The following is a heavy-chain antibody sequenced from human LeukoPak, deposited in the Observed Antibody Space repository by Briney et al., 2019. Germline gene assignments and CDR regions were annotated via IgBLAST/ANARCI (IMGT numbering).Heavy chain of an antibody. D-gene: IGHD3-3*01. CDR2: IDSSSATT. CDR3: AGSTVWSGIFQY. Sequence: GGSLRLSCAASGFTFSYYSMTWVRQAPGKGLEWVSYIDSSSATTYYADSVKGRFIISRDNAKNSLFLRINSLRAEDTAVYYCAGSTVWSGIFQYWGQGTLVTVSS. V-gene: IGHV3-48*01. J-gene: IGHJ1*01. CDR1: GFTFSYYS.